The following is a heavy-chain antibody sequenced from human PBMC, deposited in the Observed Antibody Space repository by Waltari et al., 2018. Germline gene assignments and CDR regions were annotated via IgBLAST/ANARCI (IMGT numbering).Heavy chain of an antibody. CDR1: GFTFSSYA. D-gene: IGHD3-3*01. CDR3: AKDGQDIRFLEWLPHPFDP. V-gene: IGHV3-23*04. J-gene: IGHJ5*02. CDR2: ISGSGGST. Sequence: EVQLVESGGGLVQPGGSLRLSCAASGFTFSSYAMSWVRQAPGKGLEWVSAISGSGGSTYYADSVKGRFTISRDNSKNTLYLQMNSLRAEDTAVYYCAKDGQDIRFLEWLPHPFDPWGQGTLVTVSS.